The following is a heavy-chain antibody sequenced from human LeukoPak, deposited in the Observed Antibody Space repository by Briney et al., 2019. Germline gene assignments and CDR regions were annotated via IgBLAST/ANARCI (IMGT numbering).Heavy chain of an antibody. Sequence: GGSLRLSCAASGFTFSSYAMSWVRQAPGKGLEWVSAISGSGGSTYYADSVKGRFTISRDNSKNTLYLQMNSLRAEDTAVYYCAKAAGSSSWYRNLYYFDYWGQGTLVTVSS. CDR3: AKAAGSSSWYRNLYYFDY. V-gene: IGHV3-23*01. J-gene: IGHJ4*02. CDR1: GFTFSSYA. D-gene: IGHD6-13*01. CDR2: ISGSGGST.